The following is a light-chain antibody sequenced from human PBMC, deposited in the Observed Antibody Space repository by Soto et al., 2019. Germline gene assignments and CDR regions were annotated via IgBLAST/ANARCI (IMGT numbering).Light chain of an antibody. CDR3: QQHNNWPPSWT. CDR2: GAF. V-gene: IGKV3-15*01. J-gene: IGKJ1*01. Sequence: EIVMTQSPATLSVSPGERATLSCRAGQSIRNNLVWYQQKPGQAPRPLIYGAFITATGIPDTFSGRGSGTEFTLTISSLQSEDSAVYYCQQHNNWPPSWTFGQGTKVDIK. CDR1: QSIRNN.